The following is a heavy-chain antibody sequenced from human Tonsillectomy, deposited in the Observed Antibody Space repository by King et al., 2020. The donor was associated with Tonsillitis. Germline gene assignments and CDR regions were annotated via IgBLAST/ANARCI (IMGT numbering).Heavy chain of an antibody. CDR2: IYTRGST. D-gene: IGHD6-13*01. J-gene: IGHJ4*02. V-gene: IGHV4-4*07. CDR1: GGSISSYD. Sequence: VQLQESGPGLVKPSETLSLTCTVSGGSISSYDWSWIRQPAGKGLEWSGRIYTRGSTNYNPSLKSRVTMSVDTSKNQFSLKLSSVTAADTAVYYCAREFQSSRPLDYWGQGTLVTVSS. CDR3: AREFQSSRPLDY.